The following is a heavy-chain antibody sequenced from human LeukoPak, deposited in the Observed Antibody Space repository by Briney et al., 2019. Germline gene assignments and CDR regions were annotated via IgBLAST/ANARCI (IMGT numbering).Heavy chain of an antibody. D-gene: IGHD5-12*01. J-gene: IGHJ4*02. V-gene: IGHV4-39*07. CDR2: IYYSGST. CDR3: ARDRRVGVATRLYFDY. CDR1: GGSISSSSYY. Sequence: SETLSLTCTVSGGSISSSSYYWGWIRQPPGKGLEWIGSIYYSGSTYYNPSLKRRVTISVDTAKNQFSLKLSSVTAADTAVYYCARDRRVGVATRLYFDYWGQGTLVTVSS.